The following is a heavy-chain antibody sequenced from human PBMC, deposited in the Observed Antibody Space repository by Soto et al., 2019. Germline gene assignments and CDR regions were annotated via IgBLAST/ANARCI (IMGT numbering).Heavy chain of an antibody. V-gene: IGHV3-30*18. CDR3: AKDLAPPYYYASSGYDY. D-gene: IGHD3-22*01. J-gene: IGHJ4*02. Sequence: QVQLVESGGGVVQPGRSLRLSCAASGFTFSSYGMHWVRQAPGKGLEWVAVISYDGSNKYYADSVKGRFTISRDNSKNTLYLQMNSLRAEDTAVYYCAKDLAPPYYYASSGYDYWGQGTLVTVSS. CDR2: ISYDGSNK. CDR1: GFTFSSYG.